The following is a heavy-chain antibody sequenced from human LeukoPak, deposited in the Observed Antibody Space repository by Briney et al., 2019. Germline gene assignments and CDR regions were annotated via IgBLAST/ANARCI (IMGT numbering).Heavy chain of an antibody. D-gene: IGHD1-26*01. CDR2: IYYSGST. J-gene: IGHJ4*02. V-gene: IGHV4-59*01. Sequence: ETLSLTCTVSGGSISSYYWSWIRQPPGKGLEWIGYIYYSGSTNYNPSLKSRVTISVDTSKNQFSLKPSSVTAADTAVYYCARGDFSGSSLLDYWGQGTLVTVSS. CDR1: GGSISSYY. CDR3: ARGDFSGSSLLDY.